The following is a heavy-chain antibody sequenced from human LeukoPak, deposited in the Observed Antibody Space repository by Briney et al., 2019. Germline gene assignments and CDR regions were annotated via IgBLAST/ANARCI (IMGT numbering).Heavy chain of an antibody. CDR1: GYTFTSYD. CDR3: ARRYRPGYSSSWYRLGFFDY. V-gene: IGHV1-8*01. Sequence: GASVKVSCKASGYTFTSYDINWVRQATGQGLEWMGWMNPNSDNAGYAQKFQGRVTMTRNTSISTAYMELSSLRSEDTAVYYCARRYRPGYSSSWYRLGFFDYWGQGTLVTVSS. D-gene: IGHD6-13*01. J-gene: IGHJ4*02. CDR2: MNPNSDNA.